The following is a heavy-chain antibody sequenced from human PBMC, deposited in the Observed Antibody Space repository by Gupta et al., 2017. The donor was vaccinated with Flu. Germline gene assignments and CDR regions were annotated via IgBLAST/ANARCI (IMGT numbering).Heavy chain of an antibody. CDR1: FKNYA. CDR3: AKAAQYCSSSSCRNWFDP. CDR2: MSWNSGNV. Sequence: FKNYAMHWVRQGPGKGLEWVSGMSWNSGNVGYADSVKGRFITSRDNAKNSLYLQMNSLRAEDTAFYYCAKAAQYCSSSSCRNWFDPWGQGTLVTVSS. D-gene: IGHD2-2*01. V-gene: IGHV3-9*01. J-gene: IGHJ5*02.